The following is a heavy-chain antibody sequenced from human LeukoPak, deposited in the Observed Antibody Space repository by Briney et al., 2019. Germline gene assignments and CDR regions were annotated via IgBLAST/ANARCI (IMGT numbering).Heavy chain of an antibody. J-gene: IGHJ4*02. CDR2: ISSSGSTI. CDR3: ATVPRILEWFPDY. V-gene: IGHV3-48*03. Sequence: PAGSLRLSCSASGFTFSSYDMNWVGQGPGKGLEWVSYISSSGSTIYYADSVKGVFTISRDNAKNSLYLQMTSLRAEDTAVYYCATVPRILEWFPDYWGQGTLVTVSS. D-gene: IGHD3-3*01. CDR1: GFTFSSYD.